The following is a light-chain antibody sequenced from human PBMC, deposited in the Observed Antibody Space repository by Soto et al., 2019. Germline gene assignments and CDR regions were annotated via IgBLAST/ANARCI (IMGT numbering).Light chain of an antibody. CDR2: SAS. CDR3: QQTYSLPRT. V-gene: IGKV1-27*01. Sequence: DIQMTQSPSSLSTSIGDRVTITCRASQGISNYLAWYQQKPGKVPDLLIYSASTLYSGVPSRFSGSGAGTEFTLTISNLQPEDFATYYCQQTYSLPRTFAQGTKVVIK. J-gene: IGKJ1*01. CDR1: QGISNY.